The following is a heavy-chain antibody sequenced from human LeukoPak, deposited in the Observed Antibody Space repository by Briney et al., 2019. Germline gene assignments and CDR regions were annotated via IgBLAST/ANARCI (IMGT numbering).Heavy chain of an antibody. CDR1: GFTFSSYS. CDR2: ISSSSTI. V-gene: IGHV3-48*02. J-gene: IGHJ4*02. Sequence: PGGSLRLSCAASGFTFSSYSMNWVRQAPGKGLEWVSYISSSSTIYYADSVKGRFTISRDNAKNSLYLQMNSLRDEDTAVYYCARLQWPLRGFDYWGQGTLVTVSS. CDR3: ARLQWPLRGFDY. D-gene: IGHD4-11*01.